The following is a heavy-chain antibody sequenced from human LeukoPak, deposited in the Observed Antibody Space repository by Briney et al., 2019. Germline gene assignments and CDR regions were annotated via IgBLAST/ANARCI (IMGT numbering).Heavy chain of an antibody. CDR1: GYSFTSYW. CDR3: ATFTDFWSGYYNY. Sequence: GESLKISCKGSGYSFTSYWIAWVRHMPGKGLEWMGIIYPGDSDIRYNPSFQAQVTISADKSIRTAYLQWSSLKASDTAMYYCATFTDFWSGYYNYWGQGTLVTVSS. V-gene: IGHV5-51*01. CDR2: IYPGDSDI. J-gene: IGHJ4*02. D-gene: IGHD3-3*01.